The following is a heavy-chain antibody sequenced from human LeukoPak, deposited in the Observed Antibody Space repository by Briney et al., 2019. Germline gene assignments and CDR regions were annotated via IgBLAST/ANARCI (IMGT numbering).Heavy chain of an antibody. V-gene: IGHV3-21*04. J-gene: IGHJ6*02. CDR1: GLTFSNYR. CDR2: ISGGSSYI. CDR3: ARGGGLDV. D-gene: IGHD3-16*01. Sequence: GGSLRLSCVASGLTFSNYRINWVRQAPGKGLEWVSCISGGSSYIYYADSVRGRFTISRDNAKNSLYLQMSNLRAEDTAVYFCARGGGLDVWGQGATVTVSS.